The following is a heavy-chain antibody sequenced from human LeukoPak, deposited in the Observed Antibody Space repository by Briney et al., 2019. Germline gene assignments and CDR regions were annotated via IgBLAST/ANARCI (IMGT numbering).Heavy chain of an antibody. CDR2: INHSGST. V-gene: IGHV4-34*01. CDR1: GGSFSGYY. Sequence: SETLSLTCAVYGGSFSGYYWSWIRQPPGKGLEWIGEINHSGSTNYNPSLKSRVPISVDTSKNQFSLKLSSVTAADTAVYYCARRKGTSGWSWGSPYYFDYWGQGTLVTVSS. CDR3: ARRKGTSGWSWGSPYYFDY. J-gene: IGHJ4*02. D-gene: IGHD6-19*01.